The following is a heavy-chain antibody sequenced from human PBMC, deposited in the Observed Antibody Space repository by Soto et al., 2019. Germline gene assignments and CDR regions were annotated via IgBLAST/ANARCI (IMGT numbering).Heavy chain of an antibody. CDR1: GYTLTALS. D-gene: IGHD4-17*01. CDR2: FDPEDGET. Sequence: AAVKVSCKVSGYTLTALSMHWVRQAPGKGLEWMGGFDPEDGETIYAQKFQGRVTMTEDTSTDTAYMELSSLRSEDTAVYYCATGDRYGDDTIPDYWGQGTLVTVSS. J-gene: IGHJ4*02. V-gene: IGHV1-24*01. CDR3: ATGDRYGDDTIPDY.